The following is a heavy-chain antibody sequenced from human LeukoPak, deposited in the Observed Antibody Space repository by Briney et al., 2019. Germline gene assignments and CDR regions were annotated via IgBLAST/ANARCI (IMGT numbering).Heavy chain of an antibody. CDR3: ARGELTTVGIDP. V-gene: IGHV1-69*13. J-gene: IGHJ5*02. CDR2: IIPIFGTA. CDR1: GGTFSSYA. D-gene: IGHD4-23*01. Sequence: PVKVSCKASGGTFSSYAISWVRQAPGQGLEWMGGIIPIFGTANYAQKFQGRVTITADESTSTAYMELSSLRSEDTAVYYCARGELTTVGIDPWGQGTLVTVSS.